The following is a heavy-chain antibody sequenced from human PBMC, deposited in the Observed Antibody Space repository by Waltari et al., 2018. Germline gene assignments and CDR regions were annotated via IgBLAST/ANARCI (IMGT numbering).Heavy chain of an antibody. Sequence: QVQLQESCPRLVKPSQTLSTTCTISSASFRSDDYYYNLLPQPPGQGLEWIGYIYYTGSTYHNPSLRSRITISLDTSKNVFPLNLSSVTAADTAVYYCARPREWGRNWFDPWGQGTLVTVSS. CDR2: IYYTGST. D-gene: IGHD7-27*01. CDR1: SASFRSDDYY. J-gene: IGHJ5*02. V-gene: IGHV4-30-4*08. CDR3: ARPREWGRNWFDP.